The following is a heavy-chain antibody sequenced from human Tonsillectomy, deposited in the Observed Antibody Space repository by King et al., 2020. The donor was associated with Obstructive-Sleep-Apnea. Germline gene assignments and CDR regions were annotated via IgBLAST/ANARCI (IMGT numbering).Heavy chain of an antibody. D-gene: IGHD3-22*01. CDR1: GGSISSGDYY. V-gene: IGHV4-30-4*01. CDR3: ARDLYYYDSSAHWRWFDP. CDR2: IYYSGST. J-gene: IGHJ5*02. Sequence: QLQESGPGLVKPSQTLSLTCTVSGGSISSGDYYWSWIRQPPGKGLEWIGYIYYSGSTYYNPSLKSRVTISVDTSKNQFSLKLSSVTAADTAVYYCARDLYYYDSSAHWRWFDPWGQGTLVTVSS.